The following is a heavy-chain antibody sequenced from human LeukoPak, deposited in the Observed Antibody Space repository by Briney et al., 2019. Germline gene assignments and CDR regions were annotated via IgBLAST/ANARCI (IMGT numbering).Heavy chain of an antibody. D-gene: IGHD5-24*01. Sequence: ASVKVSCKASGYTFTSYYMDWVRQAPGQGREWMGIINPSGGSTSYAQKFQGRVTMTRDTATTTVYMELRSLRSEDTAVYYCARGAMATITRGFDYWGQGTLVTVSS. CDR1: GYTFTSYY. V-gene: IGHV1-46*01. J-gene: IGHJ4*02. CDR2: INPSGGST. CDR3: ARGAMATITRGFDY.